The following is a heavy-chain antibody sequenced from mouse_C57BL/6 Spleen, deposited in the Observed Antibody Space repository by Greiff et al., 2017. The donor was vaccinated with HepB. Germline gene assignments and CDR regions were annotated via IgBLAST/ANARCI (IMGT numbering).Heavy chain of an antibody. CDR3: TRKGLNYGYLYAMDY. CDR2: IDPETGGT. Sequence: VKLVESGAELVRPGASVTLSCKASGYTFTDYEMHWVKQTPVHGLEWIGAIDPETGGTAYNQKFKGKAILTADKSSSTAYMELRSLTSEDSAVYYCTRKGLNYGYLYAMDYWGQGTSVTVSS. V-gene: IGHV1-15*01. CDR1: GYTFTDYE. J-gene: IGHJ4*01. D-gene: IGHD2-2*01.